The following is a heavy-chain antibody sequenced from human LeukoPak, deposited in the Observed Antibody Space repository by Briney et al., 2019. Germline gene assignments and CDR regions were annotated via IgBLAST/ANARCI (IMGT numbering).Heavy chain of an antibody. V-gene: IGHV1-18*01. CDR1: GYTFTSYG. CDR3: ARESGSYYSGFAFDI. D-gene: IGHD1-26*01. J-gene: IGHJ3*02. CDR2: ISAYNGNT. Sequence: ASVKVSCKASGYTFTSYGISWVRQAPGQGLEWMGWISAYNGNTNYAQKLQGRVTMTTDTSTSTAYMELRSLRSDDTAVYYCARESGSYYSGFAFDIWGQGTMVTVSS.